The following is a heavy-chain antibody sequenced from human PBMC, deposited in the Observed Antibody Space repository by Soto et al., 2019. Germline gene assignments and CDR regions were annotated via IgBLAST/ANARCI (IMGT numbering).Heavy chain of an antibody. J-gene: IGHJ5*02. CDR2: IYYSGST. D-gene: IGHD3-3*01. Sequence: PSETLSLTCTVSGGSISSGDYYWSWIRQPPGKGLEWIGYIYYSGSTYYNPSLKSRVTISVDTSKNQFSLKLSSVTAADTAVYYCARGRYDFWSGYYTPGVAWGQGTLVTVSS. CDR1: GGSISSGDYY. V-gene: IGHV4-30-4*01. CDR3: ARGRYDFWSGYYTPGVA.